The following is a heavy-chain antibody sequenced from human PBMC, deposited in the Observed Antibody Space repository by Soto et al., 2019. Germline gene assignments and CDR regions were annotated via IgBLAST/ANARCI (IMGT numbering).Heavy chain of an antibody. V-gene: IGHV3-23*01. Sequence: GSLRLSCAASGFTFSSYAMSWVRQAPGKGLEWVSAISGSGGSTYYADSVKGRFTISRDNSKNTLYLQMNSLRAEDTAVYYCAKDYSSGWYRGGSFDIWGQGTMVTVSS. CDR2: ISGSGGST. J-gene: IGHJ3*02. CDR3: AKDYSSGWYRGGSFDI. D-gene: IGHD6-19*01. CDR1: GFTFSSYA.